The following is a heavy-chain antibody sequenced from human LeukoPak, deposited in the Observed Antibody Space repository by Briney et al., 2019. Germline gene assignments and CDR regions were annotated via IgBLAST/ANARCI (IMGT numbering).Heavy chain of an antibody. CDR2: MWYDGSNK. CDR1: GFSFSSYD. Sequence: GGSLRLSCAASGFSFSSYDMHWVRQAPGKGLEWVAEMWYDGSNKYYADSVKGRFIISRDNFKNTLYLQINSLSAEDTAVYYCARDGAAAAPEIYNYYYLDVWGKGTTVTVSS. V-gene: IGHV3-33*01. D-gene: IGHD6-13*01. CDR3: ARDGAAAAPEIYNYYYLDV. J-gene: IGHJ6*03.